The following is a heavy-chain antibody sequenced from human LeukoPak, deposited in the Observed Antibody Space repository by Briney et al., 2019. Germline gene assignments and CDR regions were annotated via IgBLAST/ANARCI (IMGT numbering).Heavy chain of an antibody. CDR1: GGSIGSYY. Sequence: SETLSLTCTVSGGSIGSYYWSWIRQPPGKGLEWIGYIYYSGSTNYNPSLKSRVAISVDTSKNQFSLKLSSVTAADTAVYYCARIGGNSGDWGQGTLVTVSS. D-gene: IGHD4-23*01. V-gene: IGHV4-59*01. CDR3: ARIGGNSGD. CDR2: IYYSGST. J-gene: IGHJ4*02.